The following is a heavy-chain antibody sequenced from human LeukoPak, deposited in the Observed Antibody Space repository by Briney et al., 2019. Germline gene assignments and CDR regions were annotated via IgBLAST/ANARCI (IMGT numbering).Heavy chain of an antibody. J-gene: IGHJ4*02. D-gene: IGHD5-18*01. CDR1: GFTVSSYW. CDR3: ARDLSRIHLWSNPYFDY. Sequence: GGSLRLSWAASGFTVSSYWMSWVRQAPGKGLEWVANIKQDGSEKYYVDSVKGRFTISRDNAKNSLHLQMNSLRVEDTAVYYCARDLSRIHLWSNPYFDYWGQGTLVTVSS. CDR2: IKQDGSEK. V-gene: IGHV3-7*01.